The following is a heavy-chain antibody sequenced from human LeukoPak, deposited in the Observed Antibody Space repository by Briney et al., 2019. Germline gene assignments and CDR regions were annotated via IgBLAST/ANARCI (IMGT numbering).Heavy chain of an antibody. Sequence: ASETLSLTCAVPGYSISSGYYWGWIRQPPGKGLEWIGSIYHSGSTYYNPSLKSRVTISVDTSKNQFSLKLSSVTAADTAVYYCAAYCSGGSCYSDSDYWGQGTLVTVSS. J-gene: IGHJ4*02. D-gene: IGHD2-15*01. V-gene: IGHV4-38-2*01. CDR1: GYSISSGYY. CDR2: IYHSGST. CDR3: AAYCSGGSCYSDSDY.